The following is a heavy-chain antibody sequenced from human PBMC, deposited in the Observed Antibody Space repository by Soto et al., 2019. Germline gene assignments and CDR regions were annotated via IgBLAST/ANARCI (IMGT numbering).Heavy chain of an antibody. D-gene: IGHD3-16*01. V-gene: IGHV1-46*01. J-gene: IGHJ4*02. CDR2: INPSGGST. Sequence: ASVKVSCKASGYTFTSYYMHWVRQAPGQGLEWMGIINPSGGSTSYAQKFQGRVTMTRDTSTGTVYMELSSLRSEDTAVYYCARIPYGGQADYWGKGTLVTVSS. CDR1: GYTFTSYY. CDR3: ARIPYGGQADY.